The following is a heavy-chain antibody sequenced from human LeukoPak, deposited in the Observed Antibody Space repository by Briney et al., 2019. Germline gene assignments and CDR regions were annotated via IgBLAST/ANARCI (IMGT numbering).Heavy chain of an antibody. CDR1: GDTFSSYA. J-gene: IGHJ5*02. V-gene: IGHV1-69*13. Sequence: SVKVSCKASGDTFSSYAISWVRQAPGQGLEWMGEIIPLFGTANYAQKFQGRVTITAGEYTSTAYMELSSRRAEDTAVYYCARVGERFAGLYNWFDPWGQGTLVTVSS. D-gene: IGHD3-10*01. CDR3: ARVGERFAGLYNWFDP. CDR2: IIPLFGTA.